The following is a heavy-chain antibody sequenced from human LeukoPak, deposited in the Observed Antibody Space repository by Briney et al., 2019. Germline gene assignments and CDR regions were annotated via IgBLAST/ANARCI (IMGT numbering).Heavy chain of an antibody. CDR3: ASEPLNYDYVWGSYRHTDY. J-gene: IGHJ4*02. Sequence: PSETLSLTCTVSGGSISSGSYYWSWIRQPAGKGLEWIGRIYTSGSTNYNPSLKSRVTISVDTSKNQFSLKLSSVTAADTAVYYCASEPLNYDYVWGSYRHTDYWGQGTLVTVSS. V-gene: IGHV4-61*02. CDR2: IYTSGST. CDR1: GGSISSGSYY. D-gene: IGHD3-16*02.